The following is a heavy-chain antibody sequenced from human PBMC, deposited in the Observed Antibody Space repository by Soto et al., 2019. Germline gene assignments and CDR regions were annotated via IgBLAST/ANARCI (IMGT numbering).Heavy chain of an antibody. CDR2: IMPVFHTT. D-gene: IGHD6-25*01. V-gene: IGHV1-69*01. J-gene: IGHJ6*02. CDR1: GGTFNNFA. CDR3: ATATISPVSATLYHYVMDV. Sequence: QVQLVQSGAEVKKPGSSVKVSCQASGGTFNNFAFTWVRQAPGQGLEWLGGIMPVFHTTNIAQTFQDRIKVTSDDFTTTVYMEMTSLRYDDTAVYYCATATISPVSATLYHYVMDVWGQGTTVTVSS.